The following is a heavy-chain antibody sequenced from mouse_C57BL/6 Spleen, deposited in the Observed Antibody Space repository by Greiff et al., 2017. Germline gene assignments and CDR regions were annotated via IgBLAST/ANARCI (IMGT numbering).Heavy chain of an antibody. CDR3: VRHDYFAY. Sequence: EVQGVASGGGLVQPKGSLKLSCAASGFRFNTYAMNWVRQAPGKGLEWVARIRSKSNNYATYYADSVKDRFTISRDDSESMLYLQMNNLTTEDTAMYYCVRHDYFAYWGQGTLVTVSA. V-gene: IGHV10-1*01. CDR1: GFRFNTYA. J-gene: IGHJ3*01. D-gene: IGHD2-4*01. CDR2: IRSKSNNYAT.